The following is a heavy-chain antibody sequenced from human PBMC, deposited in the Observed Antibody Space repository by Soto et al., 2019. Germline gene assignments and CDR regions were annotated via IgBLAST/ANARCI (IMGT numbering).Heavy chain of an antibody. V-gene: IGHV4-39*01. J-gene: IGHJ5*02. Sequence: SETLSLTCTVSGGSISSSSYYWGWIRQPPGKGLKRIGSIYNSGSTYYNPSLKRRVTISVETSKNQFSLKLSSVTAADSFVYFCARTFWSGYYVWFDPWGQGTLVTVSS. D-gene: IGHD3-3*01. CDR2: IYNSGST. CDR3: ARTFWSGYYVWFDP. CDR1: GGSISSSSYY.